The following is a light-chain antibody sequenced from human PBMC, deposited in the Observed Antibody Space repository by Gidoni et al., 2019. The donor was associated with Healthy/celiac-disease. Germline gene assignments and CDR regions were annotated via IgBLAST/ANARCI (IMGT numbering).Light chain of an antibody. CDR2: EVS. J-gene: IGLJ2*01. CDR1: SSYVGGYNY. CDR3: SSYAGSNNVV. Sequence: QSALTQPPSASGSPGPSVTISCTGTSSYVGGYNYVSWYQQHSGKAPKPMIYEVSKRPSGVPDRFSGSKSGNTASLTVSGLQAEDEADYYCSSYAGSNNVVFGGGTKLTVL. V-gene: IGLV2-8*01.